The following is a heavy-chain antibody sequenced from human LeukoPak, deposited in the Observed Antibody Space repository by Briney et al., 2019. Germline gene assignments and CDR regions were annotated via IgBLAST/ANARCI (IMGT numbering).Heavy chain of an antibody. J-gene: IGHJ4*02. CDR3: ARGTEVYYDSSSHYSY. CDR1: GFTFDDYA. CDR2: ISRNSGSI. Sequence: KTGRSLRLSYAASGFTFDDYAMHWVRHARGKGLEWVSGISRNSGSIGYADSVKGRFTISRDNAKNSLYLQMNSLRAEDTALYYCARGTEVYYDSSSHYSYWGQGTLVTVSS. D-gene: IGHD3-22*01. V-gene: IGHV3-9*01.